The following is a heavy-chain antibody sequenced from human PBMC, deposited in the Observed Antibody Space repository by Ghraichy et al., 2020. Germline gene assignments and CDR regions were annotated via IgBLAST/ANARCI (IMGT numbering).Heavy chain of an antibody. D-gene: IGHD1-1*01. CDR3: AKDNGAEDKWNDRFYNFYYMDV. V-gene: IGHV3-9*01. J-gene: IGHJ6*04. CDR1: GFTLEDHA. Sequence: GGSLRLSCAASGFTLEDHAMHWIRQVPGKGLEWVSGITWNSGRIAYAESVKGRFTISRDNAKSSLYLLMNSLRPEDTALYYCAKDNGAEDKWNDRFYNFYYMDVWGKGATVTVSS. CDR2: ITWNSGRI.